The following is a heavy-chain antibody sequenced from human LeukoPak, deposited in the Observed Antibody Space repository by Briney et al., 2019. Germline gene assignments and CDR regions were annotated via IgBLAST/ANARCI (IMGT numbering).Heavy chain of an antibody. D-gene: IGHD3-22*01. CDR3: ARGARQLYYDSSGYYVDY. Sequence: GGSLRLSCAASGFSFSGYYMNWIRQAPGKGLEWVSYISGDSSDTKYADSVKGRFTISRDNAKNSLYLQMNSLRAEDTAVYYCARGARQLYYDSSGYYVDYWGQGTLVTVSS. CDR1: GFSFSGYY. CDR2: ISGDSSDT. J-gene: IGHJ4*02. V-gene: IGHV3-11*05.